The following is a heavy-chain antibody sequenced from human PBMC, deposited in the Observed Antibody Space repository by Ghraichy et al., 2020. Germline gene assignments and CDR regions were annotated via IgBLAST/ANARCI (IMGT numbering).Heavy chain of an antibody. J-gene: IGHJ5*01. CDR2: TYYRSKWFY. CDR1: GDSVSSDSAA. D-gene: IGHD6-13*01. V-gene: IGHV6-1*01. Sequence: SQTLSLTCAISGDSVSSDSAAWNWIRQSPSRGLEWLGRTYYRSKWFYNYAVSVKSRVTINPDTSKNQFSLQLTSVTPEDTAVYYCAREVEQQLPFAWFNSWGQGTLVTVSS. CDR3: AREVEQQLPFAWFNS.